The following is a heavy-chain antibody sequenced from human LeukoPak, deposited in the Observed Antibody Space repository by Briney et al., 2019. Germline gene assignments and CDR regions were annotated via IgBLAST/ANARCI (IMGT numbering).Heavy chain of an antibody. CDR2: ISGSGGST. D-gene: IGHD3-10*02. V-gene: IGHV3-23*01. CDR3: AKQGGRPYVRGAAFDY. J-gene: IGHJ4*02. CDR1: GFTFSSYA. Sequence: PGGSLRLSCAASGFTFSSYAMHWVRQAPGKGLEWVSAISGSGGSTYYADSVKGRFTISRDNSKNTLYLQMNSLRAEDTAVYYCAKQGGRPYVRGAAFDYWGQGTLVTVSS.